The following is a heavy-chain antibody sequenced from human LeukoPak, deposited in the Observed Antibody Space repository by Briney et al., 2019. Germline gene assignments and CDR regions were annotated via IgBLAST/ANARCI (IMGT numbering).Heavy chain of an antibody. CDR3: ARGSGRCSSTSCYRFDP. CDR2: IIPIFGTA. D-gene: IGHD2-2*01. J-gene: IGHJ5*02. Sequence: GASVKVSCKASGGTFSSYAISWVRQAPGQGLEWMGGIIPIFGTANYAQKFQGRVTITADESTSTAYMELSSLRSEDTAVYYCARGSGRCSSTSCYRFDPWGQGTLVTVSS. V-gene: IGHV1-69*13. CDR1: GGTFSSYA.